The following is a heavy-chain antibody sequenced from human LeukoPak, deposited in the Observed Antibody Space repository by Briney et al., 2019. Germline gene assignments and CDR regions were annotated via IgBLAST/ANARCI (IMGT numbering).Heavy chain of an antibody. Sequence: GASVKVSCRASGYTLTGDYIHWVRQAPGQGLEWMGWINPKSGATNYAQKFQGRVTMTRDSSISTSYMDLSRLRSDDTAVYYCASDRIAVSGTPRPLFDFWGQGTLVTVSS. D-gene: IGHD6-19*01. CDR3: ASDRIAVSGTPRPLFDF. J-gene: IGHJ4*02. CDR2: INPKSGAT. CDR1: GYTLTGDY. V-gene: IGHV1-2*02.